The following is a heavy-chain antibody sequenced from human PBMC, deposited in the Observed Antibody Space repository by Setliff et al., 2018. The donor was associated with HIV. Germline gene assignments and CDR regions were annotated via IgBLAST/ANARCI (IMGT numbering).Heavy chain of an antibody. CDR3: ARELSHIVGAPRYMDV. CDR1: GYSISSGYY. Sequence: SETLSLTCAVSGYSISSGYYWGWIRQPPGKGLEWIASMSHNGETYYNPSLKSRVTISVDTSKNQISLKMNSVTAADTAVYHCARELSHIVGAPRYMDVWGKGTTVTVSS. V-gene: IGHV4-38-2*02. D-gene: IGHD1-26*01. CDR2: MSHNGET. J-gene: IGHJ6*03.